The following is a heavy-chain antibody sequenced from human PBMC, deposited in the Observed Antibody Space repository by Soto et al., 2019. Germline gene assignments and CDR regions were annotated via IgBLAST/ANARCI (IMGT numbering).Heavy chain of an antibody. Sequence: QVQLQESGPGLVKPSGTLSLTCAVSGDSVSRPYYWCWVRQPPGKGLEWIGEVFHTGTTSYNPSLRSRVTISMDKSNNQFSLDLSSVTAAVPAVYYCARSAGWYAVHSWGPGTLVIVSS. D-gene: IGHD6-19*01. J-gene: IGHJ4*02. CDR2: VFHTGTT. CDR3: ARSAGWYAVHS. CDR1: GDSVSRPYY. V-gene: IGHV4-4*02.